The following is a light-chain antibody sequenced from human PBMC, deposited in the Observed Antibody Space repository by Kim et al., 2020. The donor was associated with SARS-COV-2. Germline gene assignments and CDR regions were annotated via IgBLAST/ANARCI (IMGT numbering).Light chain of an antibody. V-gene: IGKV1-16*02. J-gene: IGKJ5*01. CDR3: EQYYSYPVT. CDR2: TAS. CDR1: QDIRIY. Sequence: DIQMTQSPSSLSASVGDTVSITCRASQDIRIYLAWFQQKPGKAPKSLIYTASNLQDGVPSKFSGSGSGTEFTLTISSLQPEDLGTYYCEQYYSYPVTFCQETRLEIK.